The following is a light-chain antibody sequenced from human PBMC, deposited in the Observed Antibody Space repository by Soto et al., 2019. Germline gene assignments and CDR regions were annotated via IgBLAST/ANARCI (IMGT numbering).Light chain of an antibody. CDR3: GSYTSTDTPVV. CDR2: EVS. Sequence: QSVLAQPSSVSGSPGQSITISCTGTSTDVGGYNYVSWYQHHPGKGPKLIIYEVSNRPSGVSDRFSGSKSGNKASLIISNLEAEDESDYYCGSYTSTDTPVVFATATKVTVL. J-gene: IGLJ1*01. CDR1: STDVGGYNY. V-gene: IGLV2-14*01.